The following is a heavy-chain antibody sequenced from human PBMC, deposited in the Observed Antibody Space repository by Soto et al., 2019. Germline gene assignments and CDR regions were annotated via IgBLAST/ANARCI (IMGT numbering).Heavy chain of an antibody. D-gene: IGHD3-3*01. V-gene: IGHV1-69*13. Sequence: AVKVSCKASGGTFSSYAISWVRQAPGQGLEWMGGIIPIFGTANYAQKFQGRVTITADESTSTAYMELSSLGSEDTAVYYCARDPDGDGLGGDYWGQGTLVTVSS. CDR3: ARDPDGDGLGGDY. CDR1: GGTFSSYA. CDR2: IIPIFGTA. J-gene: IGHJ4*02.